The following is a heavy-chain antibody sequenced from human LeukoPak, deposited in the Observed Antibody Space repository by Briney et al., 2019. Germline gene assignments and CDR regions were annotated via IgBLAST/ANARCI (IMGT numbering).Heavy chain of an antibody. CDR1: GFTFSSYA. D-gene: IGHD3-22*01. CDR3: ARAPGSSGYYYVNWFDP. V-gene: IGHV3-30*04. J-gene: IGHJ5*02. Sequence: GGSLRLSCAASGFTFSSYAMHWVRQAPGKGLEWVAVISYDGSNKYYADSVKGRFTISRDNSKNTLYLQMNSLRAEDTAVYYCARAPGSSGYYYVNWFDPWGQGTLVTVSS. CDR2: ISYDGSNK.